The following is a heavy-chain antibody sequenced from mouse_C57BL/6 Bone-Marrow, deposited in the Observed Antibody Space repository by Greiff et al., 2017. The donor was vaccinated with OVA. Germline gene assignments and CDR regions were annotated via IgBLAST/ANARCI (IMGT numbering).Heavy chain of an antibody. CDR3: ALIYYDYGGAMDY. D-gene: IGHD2-4*01. V-gene: IGHV1-82*01. CDR1: GYAFSSSW. CDR2: IYPGDGDT. J-gene: IGHJ4*01. Sequence: VQLQQSGPELVKPGASVKISCKASGYAFSSSWMNWVKQRPGKGLEWIGRIYPGDGDTNYNGKFKGKATLTADKSSSTAYMQLSSLTSEDSAVYFCALIYYDYGGAMDYWGQGTSVTVSS.